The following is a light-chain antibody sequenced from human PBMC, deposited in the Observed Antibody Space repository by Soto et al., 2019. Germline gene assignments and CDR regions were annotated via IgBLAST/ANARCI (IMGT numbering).Light chain of an antibody. CDR2: GAS. V-gene: IGKV3-20*01. Sequence: EIVLTQSPGTLSLSPGERATLSCRASQSVSSSYLAWYQQKPGQAPRLLIYGASSRATGIPDRFSGSGSGTDFTLTISRLEPEDFAVYYCQKYGSSPITFGLGTKVDIK. CDR1: QSVSSSY. J-gene: IGKJ3*01. CDR3: QKYGSSPIT.